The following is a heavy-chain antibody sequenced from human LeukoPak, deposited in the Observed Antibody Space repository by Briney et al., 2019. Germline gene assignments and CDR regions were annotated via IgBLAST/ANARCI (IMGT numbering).Heavy chain of an antibody. CDR2: IIPIFGTA. J-gene: IGHJ6*03. D-gene: IGHD6-6*01. CDR3: ARDGIAARRWTNYYYYMDV. Sequence: GGSLRLSCAASGFTFSSYAISWVRQAPGQGLEWMGGIIPIFGTANYAQKFQGRVTITTDESTSTAYMELSSLRSEDTAVYYCARDGIAARRWTNYYYYMDVWGKGTTVTVSS. CDR1: GFTFSSYA. V-gene: IGHV1-69*05.